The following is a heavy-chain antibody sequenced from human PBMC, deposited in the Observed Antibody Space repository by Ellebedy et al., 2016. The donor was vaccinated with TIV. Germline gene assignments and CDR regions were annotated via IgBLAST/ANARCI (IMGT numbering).Heavy chain of an antibody. D-gene: IGHD6-13*01. Sequence: GGSLRLSCAASGFTFSSYSMNWVRQAPGKGLEWVSSISSSSSYIYYADSVKGRFTISRDNAKNSLYLQMNSLRAEDTAVYYCARDRVTRSSWYVLDNWFDPWGQGTLVTVSS. CDR2: ISSSSSYI. J-gene: IGHJ5*02. CDR3: ARDRVTRSSWYVLDNWFDP. V-gene: IGHV3-21*01. CDR1: GFTFSSYS.